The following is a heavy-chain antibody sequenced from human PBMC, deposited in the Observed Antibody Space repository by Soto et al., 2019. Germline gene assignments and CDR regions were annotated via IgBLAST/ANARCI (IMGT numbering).Heavy chain of an antibody. J-gene: IGHJ4*02. Sequence: SGPTLVNPTQTLTLTCTFSGFSLSTSGMCVSWIRQPPGKALEWLALIDWDDDKYYSTSLKTRLTISKDTSKNQVVLTMTNMDPVDTATYYCARTQDTRTFGGVLYDYWGQGTLVTVSS. CDR2: IDWDDDK. CDR3: ARTQDTRTFGGVLYDY. CDR1: GFSLSTSGMC. V-gene: IGHV2-70*01. D-gene: IGHD3-16*01.